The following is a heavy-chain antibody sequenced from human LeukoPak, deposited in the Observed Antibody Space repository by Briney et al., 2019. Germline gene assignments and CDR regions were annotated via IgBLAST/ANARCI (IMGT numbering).Heavy chain of an antibody. CDR1: GYTFTSYD. Sequence: ASVKVSCKASGYTFTSYDINWVRQATGQGLEWMGWMNPNSGNTGYAQKFQGRVTMTRDTSISTAYMELSRLRSDDTAVYYCARRYYYDSSGYWYYYMDVWGKGTTVTVSS. CDR3: ARRYYYDSSGYWYYYMDV. CDR2: MNPNSGNT. V-gene: IGHV1-8*01. J-gene: IGHJ6*03. D-gene: IGHD3-22*01.